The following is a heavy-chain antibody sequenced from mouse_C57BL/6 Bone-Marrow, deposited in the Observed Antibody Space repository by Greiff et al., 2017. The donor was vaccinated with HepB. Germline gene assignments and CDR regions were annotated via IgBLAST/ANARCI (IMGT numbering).Heavy chain of an antibody. Sequence: VKLQQSGAELARPGASVKLSCKASGYTFTSYGISWVKQRTGQGLEWIGEIYPRSGNTYYNEKFKGKATLTADKSSSTAYMELRSLTSEDSAVYFCARDHYYGSSPWFAYWGQGTLVTVSA. V-gene: IGHV1-81*01. CDR2: IYPRSGNT. CDR3: ARDHYYGSSPWFAY. J-gene: IGHJ3*01. CDR1: GYTFTSYG. D-gene: IGHD1-1*01.